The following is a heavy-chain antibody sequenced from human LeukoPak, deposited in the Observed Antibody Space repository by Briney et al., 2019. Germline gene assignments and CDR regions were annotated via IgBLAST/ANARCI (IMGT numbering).Heavy chain of an antibody. Sequence: GGSLRLSCAASGFTFSSYSMNWVRQAPGKGLEWVSYISSSGSTIYYADSVKGRFTISRDNAKNSLYLQMNSLRAEDTAVYYCARHMITMVRGVPPGYWGQGTLVTVSS. CDR2: ISSSGSTI. CDR3: ARHMITMVRGVPPGY. D-gene: IGHD3-10*01. J-gene: IGHJ4*02. V-gene: IGHV3-48*04. CDR1: GFTFSSYS.